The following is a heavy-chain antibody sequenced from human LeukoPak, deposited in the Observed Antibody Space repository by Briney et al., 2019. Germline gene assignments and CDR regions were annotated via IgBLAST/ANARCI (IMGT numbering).Heavy chain of an antibody. J-gene: IGHJ3*02. CDR3: ARVGIVATGYAFDI. Sequence: GGSLRLSCAASGFTFSGYSMNWVRQAPGKGLEWVSSISSSRTYIYYADSVKGRFTISRDNAKNSLYLQMNSLRVEDTAVYYCARVGIVATGYAFDIWGQGTMVTVSS. CDR1: GFTFSGYS. D-gene: IGHD5-12*01. CDR2: ISSSRTYI. V-gene: IGHV3-21*01.